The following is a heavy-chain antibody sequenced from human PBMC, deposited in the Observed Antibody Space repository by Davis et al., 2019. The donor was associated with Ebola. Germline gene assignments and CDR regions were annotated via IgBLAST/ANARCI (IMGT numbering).Heavy chain of an antibody. CDR1: GFTFGNYN. CDR2: ISTSGSTT. V-gene: IGHV3-23*01. Sequence: GESLKISCLASGFTFGNYNMNWVRQTPGKGLEWVSYISTSGSTTYYADSVKGRFTISRDNSKNTLYLQMNSLRAEDTAVYYCAKDQYQLPSSYFQHWGQGTLVTVSS. D-gene: IGHD2-2*01. J-gene: IGHJ1*01. CDR3: AKDQYQLPSSYFQH.